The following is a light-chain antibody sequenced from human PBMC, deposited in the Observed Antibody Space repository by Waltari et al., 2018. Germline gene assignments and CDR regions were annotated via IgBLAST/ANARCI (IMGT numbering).Light chain of an antibody. CDR3: VLYMDSVIWV. CDR2: NTN. J-gene: IGLJ3*02. CDR1: SGSVSTTYY. Sequence: QTVVTQEPSFSVSPGGTVTLTCGLSSGSVSTTYYPSWYQQTPGQAPRTLIYNTNIRSSGVPGRFSGSILGNKAALTITGAQADDESDYYCVLYMDSVIWVFGGGTKLTVL. V-gene: IGLV8-61*01.